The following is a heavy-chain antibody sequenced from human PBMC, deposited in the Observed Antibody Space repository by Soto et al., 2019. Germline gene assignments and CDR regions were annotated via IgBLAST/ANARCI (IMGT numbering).Heavy chain of an antibody. J-gene: IGHJ5*02. CDR3: VLRNWFDP. CDR1: VFTFSSYW. CDR2: INSDGSST. Sequence: PWWSLRLSCSASVFTFSSYWMHWVRQAPGKGLVWVSRINSDGSSTSYADSVKGRFTISRDNAKNTLYLQMNSLRAEDTAVYYCVLRNWFDPWGQGTLVTVSS. D-gene: IGHD3-16*01. V-gene: IGHV3-74*01.